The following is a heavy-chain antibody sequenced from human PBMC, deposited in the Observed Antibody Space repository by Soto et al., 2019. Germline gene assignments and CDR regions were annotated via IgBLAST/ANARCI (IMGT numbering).Heavy chain of an antibody. J-gene: IGHJ3*02. CDR1: GFTVSSND. Sequence: GGSLRLSCAASGFTVSSNDMTWVRQAPGKGLEWVSVIYSGDLTYYADSVKGRFTISRDNSKNTLYLQMNSLRAEDTAVYYCARVQSTGAFDIWGQGTMVT. CDR2: IYSGDLT. V-gene: IGHV3-66*01. CDR3: ARVQSTGAFDI.